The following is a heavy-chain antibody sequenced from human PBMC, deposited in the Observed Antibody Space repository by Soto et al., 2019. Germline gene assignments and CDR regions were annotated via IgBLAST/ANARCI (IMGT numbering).Heavy chain of an antibody. CDR2: IYPGDSDT. CDR3: ARRTRDGYNSYQFDY. CDR1: GYSFTSYW. Sequence: PAESLKVSCKGSGYSFTSYWIGWVRQMPGQGLEWMGIIYPGDSDTRYSPSFQGQVTFSADKSISTAYLQWSSLKASDTVMYYCARRTRDGYNSYQFDYWGQGTLVSVSS. D-gene: IGHD5-12*01. J-gene: IGHJ4*02. V-gene: IGHV5-51*01.